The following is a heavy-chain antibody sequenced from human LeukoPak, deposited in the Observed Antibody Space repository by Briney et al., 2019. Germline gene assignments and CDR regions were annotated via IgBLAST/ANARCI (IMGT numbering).Heavy chain of an antibody. CDR3: AREGRPYYYYGMDV. V-gene: IGHV1-18*01. Sequence: ASVKVSCKASGYTFTSYGISWVRQAPGQGLEWMGLINAYNGNTNYAQKLQGRVTMTTDTSTSTAYMELRSLRSDDTAVYYCAREGRPYYYYGMDVWGQGTTVTVSS. CDR1: GYTFTSYG. J-gene: IGHJ6*02. CDR2: INAYNGNT.